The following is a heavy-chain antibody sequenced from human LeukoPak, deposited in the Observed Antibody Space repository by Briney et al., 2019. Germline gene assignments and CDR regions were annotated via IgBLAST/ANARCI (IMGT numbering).Heavy chain of an antibody. V-gene: IGHV3-53*01. J-gene: IGHJ4*02. Sequence: GGSLRLSCAASGFTVSSNYMSWVRQAPGKGLEWVSVIYSGGSTYYADSVKGRFTISRDNSKNTLYLQMNSLRAEDTAVYYCARETYSSSWYYFDYWGQGTLVTVSS. CDR2: IYSGGST. CDR1: GFTVSSNY. CDR3: ARETYSSSWYYFDY. D-gene: IGHD6-13*01.